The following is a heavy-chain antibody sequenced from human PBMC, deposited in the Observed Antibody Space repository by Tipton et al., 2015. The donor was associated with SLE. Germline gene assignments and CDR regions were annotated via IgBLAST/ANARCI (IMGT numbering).Heavy chain of an antibody. CDR1: GDSITRIHYY. V-gene: IGHV4-39*01. J-gene: IGHJ5*02. CDR2: IYESGAT. Sequence: TLSLTCTVSGDSITRIHYYWGWLRPSPGKGLEWIGSIYESGATDYNPSLKSRVTISVDTSKNQFSLRLTSVSAADTALYYCARASFIVGSTTFWFDPWGQGALVIVSS. CDR3: ARASFIVGSTTFWFDP. D-gene: IGHD1-26*01.